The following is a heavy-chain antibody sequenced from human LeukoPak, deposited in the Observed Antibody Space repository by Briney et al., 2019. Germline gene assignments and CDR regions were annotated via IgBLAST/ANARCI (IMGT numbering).Heavy chain of an antibody. J-gene: IGHJ6*03. Sequence: GASVKVSCKASGGTFSSYAISWVRQAPGQGLEWMGGIIPIFGTANYAQKFQGRVTITTDESTSTAYMELSSLRSEDTAVYYCASGGRYRSSTSCYGTYYYYYYMDVWGKGTTVTVSS. V-gene: IGHV1-69*05. CDR1: GGTFSSYA. CDR3: ASGGRYRSSTSCYGTYYYYYYMDV. CDR2: IIPIFGTA. D-gene: IGHD2-2*01.